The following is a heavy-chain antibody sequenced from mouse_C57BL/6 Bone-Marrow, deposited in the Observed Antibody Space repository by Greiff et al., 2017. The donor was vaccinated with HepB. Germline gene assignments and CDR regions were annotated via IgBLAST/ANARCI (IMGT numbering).Heavy chain of an antibody. V-gene: IGHV6-6*01. CDR2: IGNKANNNAT. J-gene: IGHJ1*03. D-gene: IGHD1-1*01. CDR1: GFTFSDAW. CDR3: TRWIATVVARYFDV. Sequence: EVQLVESGGGLVQPGGSMKLSCAASGFTFSDAWMDWVRQSPEKGLEWVAEIGNKANNNATYYAESVKGKFTISRNDSKSSVYLQMNSLRAEDTGIYYCTRWIATVVARYFDVWGTGTTVTVSS.